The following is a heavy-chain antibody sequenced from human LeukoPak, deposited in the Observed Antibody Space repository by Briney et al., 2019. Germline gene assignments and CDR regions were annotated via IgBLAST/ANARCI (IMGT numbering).Heavy chain of an antibody. CDR2: ISSSGTK. CDR1: GFTVNSCN. D-gene: IGHD6-13*01. J-gene: IGHJ5*02. Sequence: PGGSLRLSCSASGFTVNSCNMNWVRQAPGKGLEWVSCISSSGTKYYADSVKGRFTTSRDNGKSSLFLEMNSLRDEDTAVYYCARGPSSSSWSRFDPWGQGTLVTVSS. CDR3: ARGPSSSSWSRFDP. V-gene: IGHV3-48*02.